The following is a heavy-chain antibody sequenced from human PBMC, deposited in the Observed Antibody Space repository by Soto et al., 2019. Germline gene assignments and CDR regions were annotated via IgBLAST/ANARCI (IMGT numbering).Heavy chain of an antibody. CDR2: INPASGHT. J-gene: IGHJ6*02. CDR3: GRSVVGATGEILYNAMDV. D-gene: IGHD1-26*01. Sequence: QVQLVQSGAEVKKPGASVKVSCKASGYTFTTYALHWVRQAPGQRPEWMGWINPASGHTKYSKKFQDRVTITRDTSASTGYMEVSSLRSEDTAVYYCGRSVVGATGEILYNAMDVCCQGTTVTVSS. V-gene: IGHV1-3*01. CDR1: GYTFTTYA.